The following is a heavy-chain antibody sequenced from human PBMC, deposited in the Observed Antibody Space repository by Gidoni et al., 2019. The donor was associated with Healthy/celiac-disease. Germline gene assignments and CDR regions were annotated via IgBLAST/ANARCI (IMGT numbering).Heavy chain of an antibody. V-gene: IGHV1-2*02. CDR2: INPNSGST. Sequence: QVQLVQSGAEVNKPWASVKVSCKASGYTFTGYYMHWVRQAPGQGLEWMGWINPNSGSTNYAQKFQGRVTMTRDTFISTAYMELSRLRSDDTAVYYCARVRGVIGYYYYYGMDVWGQGTTVTVSS. CDR3: ARVRGVIGYYYYYGMDV. D-gene: IGHD3-10*01. J-gene: IGHJ6*02. CDR1: GYTFTGYY.